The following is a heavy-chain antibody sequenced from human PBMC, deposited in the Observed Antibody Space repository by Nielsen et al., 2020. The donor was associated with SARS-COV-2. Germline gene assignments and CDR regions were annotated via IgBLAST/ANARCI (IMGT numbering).Heavy chain of an antibody. CDR1: GFTFSNAW. J-gene: IGHJ4*02. D-gene: IGHD2-15*01. CDR2: ISYDGSNK. Sequence: GGSLRLSCVVSGFTFSNAWMSWVRQAPGKGLEWVAAISYDGSNKYYVDSVKGRFTISRDNSKNTLYLQMSSLGEEDTAVYYCAKDWTAIVVVPSGGVDYWGQGTLVTVSS. V-gene: IGHV3-30*18. CDR3: AKDWTAIVVVPSGGVDY.